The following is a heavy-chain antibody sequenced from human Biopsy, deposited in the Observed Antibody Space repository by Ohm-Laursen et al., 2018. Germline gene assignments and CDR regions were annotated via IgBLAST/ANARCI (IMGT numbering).Heavy chain of an antibody. CDR1: GGSISNYY. V-gene: IGHV4-4*07. Sequence: TLSLTCTVSGGSISNYYWSWIRQPAGKGLEWIGRIYSSGSTNYNPSLKSRVTMSVDTSKNQFSLILSSRTAADTAVYYCAREPRIAAVAYFDPWGQGTLVTVSS. CDR3: AREPRIAAVAYFDP. CDR2: IYSSGST. J-gene: IGHJ5*02. D-gene: IGHD6-13*01.